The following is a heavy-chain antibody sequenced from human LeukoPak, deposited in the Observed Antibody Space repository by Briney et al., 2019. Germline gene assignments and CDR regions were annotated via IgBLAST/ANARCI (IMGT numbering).Heavy chain of an antibody. D-gene: IGHD3-16*01. CDR2: IYTSGST. J-gene: IGHJ6*03. CDR3: ARVKYGGYYYYYYMDV. V-gene: IGHV4-4*07. Sequence: SETLSLTCTVSGYSISSGYYWSWIRQPAGKGLEWIGRIYTSGSTNYNPSLKSRVTMSVDTSKNQFSLKLSSVTAADTAVYYCARVKYGGYYYYYYMDVWGKGTTVTVSS. CDR1: GYSISSGYY.